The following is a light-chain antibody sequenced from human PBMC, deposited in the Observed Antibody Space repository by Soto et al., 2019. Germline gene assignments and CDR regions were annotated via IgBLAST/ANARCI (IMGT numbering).Light chain of an antibody. J-gene: IGKJ5*01. Sequence: VLTQSPDTLSLSPGATAILSCRASQSIDTYSAWYQFKPGQRPRLLIYGASSRALGIPDRFIGRGSGANLTLTTHRLEPEDFAVYVCQHYSSSPITFGQGTRLEIK. CDR1: QSIDTY. V-gene: IGKV3-20*01. CDR3: QHYSSSPIT. CDR2: GAS.